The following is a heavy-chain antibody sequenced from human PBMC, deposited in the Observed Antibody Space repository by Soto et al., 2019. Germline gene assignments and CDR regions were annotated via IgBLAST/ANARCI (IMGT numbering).Heavy chain of an antibody. CDR2: IYYSGST. D-gene: IGHD3-10*01. J-gene: IGHJ3*02. V-gene: IGHV4-59*01. CDR3: ARVWGGAFDI. Sequence: SETLSLTCTVSGGSISSYCWSWIRQPPGKGLEWTGYIYYSGSTNYNPSLKSRVTISVDTSKNQFSLKLSSVTAADTAVYYCARVWGGAFDIWGQGTMVTVSS. CDR1: GGSISSYC.